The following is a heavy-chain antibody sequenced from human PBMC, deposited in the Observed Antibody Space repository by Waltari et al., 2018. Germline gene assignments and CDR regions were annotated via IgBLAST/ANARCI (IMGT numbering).Heavy chain of an antibody. J-gene: IGHJ4*02. D-gene: IGHD3-10*01. CDR3: ARDYYYSIDY. Sequence: EVQLVESGGGLVQPGGYLSLPCAATGFRFGGYWMNWVRQAPGTGLVWVSRIVRDGSITSYADSVKGRFTISRDNAKNTLYLQMNSLRDEDTAVYYCARDYYYSIDYWGQGTVVTVSS. V-gene: IGHV3-74*01. CDR1: GFRFGGYW. CDR2: IVRDGSIT.